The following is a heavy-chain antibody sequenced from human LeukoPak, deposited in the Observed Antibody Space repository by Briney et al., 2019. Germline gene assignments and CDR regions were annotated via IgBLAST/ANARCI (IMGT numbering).Heavy chain of an antibody. CDR3: ARGPKTGYANY. D-gene: IGHD3-9*01. CDR1: GYTFSGHF. Sequence: ASVKVSCKASGYTFSGHFIHWVRQAPGQALEYMGWINPIGGGTHYAQKFQGRLTLTRDTSISTAYMDLTSLGSDDTAVYYCARGPKTGYANYWGQGALSSSRQ. CDR2: INPIGGGT. J-gene: IGHJ4*02. V-gene: IGHV1-2*02.